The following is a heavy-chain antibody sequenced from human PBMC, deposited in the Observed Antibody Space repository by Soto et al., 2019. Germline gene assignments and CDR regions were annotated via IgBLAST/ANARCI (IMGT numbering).Heavy chain of an antibody. V-gene: IGHV4-59*08. CDR3: ARQSGSSWRNHYYYYGLDV. CDR2: IYYSGST. D-gene: IGHD6-13*01. Sequence: QVQLQESGPGLVKPSETLSLTCTVSGGSISSYYWSWIRQPPGKGLEWIGYIYYSGSTNYNPSLKSRVTISIDTSQHQFSLNLSSVTAADTAVYYCARQSGSSWRNHYYYYGLDVWGQGTTVTVSS. J-gene: IGHJ6*02. CDR1: GGSISSYY.